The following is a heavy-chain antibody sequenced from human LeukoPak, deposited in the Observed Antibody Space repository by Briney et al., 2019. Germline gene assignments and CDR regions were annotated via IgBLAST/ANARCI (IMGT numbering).Heavy chain of an antibody. CDR3: AREGSSSWYLYNWFDP. D-gene: IGHD6-13*01. Sequence: PGGSLRLSCAASGFTFDDYAMHWVRQAPGKGLEWVSGISWNSGSIGYADSVKSRFTISRDNSKNTLYLQMNSLRAEDTAVYYCAREGSSSWYLYNWFDPWGQGTLVTVSS. CDR1: GFTFDDYA. CDR2: ISWNSGSI. V-gene: IGHV3-9*01. J-gene: IGHJ5*02.